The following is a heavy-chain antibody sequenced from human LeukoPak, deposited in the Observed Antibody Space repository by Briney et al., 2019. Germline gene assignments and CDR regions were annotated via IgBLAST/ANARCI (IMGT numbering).Heavy chain of an antibody. D-gene: IGHD6-19*01. CDR2: IYSGGST. V-gene: IGHV3-66*01. CDR1: GFTFSSYS. CDR3: ARDLLIPHSSRNY. J-gene: IGHJ4*02. Sequence: PGGSLRLSCAASGFTFSSYSMNWVRQAPGKGLEWVSVIYSGGSTYYADSVKGRFTISRDNSKNTLYLQMNSLRAEDTAVYYCARDLLIPHSSRNYWGQGTLVTVSS.